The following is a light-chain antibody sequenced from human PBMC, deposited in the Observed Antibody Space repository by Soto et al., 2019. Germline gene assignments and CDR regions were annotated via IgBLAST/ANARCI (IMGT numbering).Light chain of an antibody. CDR2: SVS. V-gene: IGLV2-11*01. CDR1: SSDVGGHNY. Sequence: QGVLTQPRSVSGSPGQSVTISCTGTSSDVGGHNYVSWYQQHPGKAPKLMISSVSKRPSGVPDRFSGSKSGNAASLTISGLQAEDEADYYCCSYAGSYTYVFGTGTKVTVL. CDR3: CSYAGSYTYV. J-gene: IGLJ1*01.